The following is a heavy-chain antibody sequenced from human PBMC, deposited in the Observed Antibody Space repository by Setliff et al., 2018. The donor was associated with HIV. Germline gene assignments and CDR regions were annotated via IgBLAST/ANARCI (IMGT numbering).Heavy chain of an antibody. V-gene: IGHV1-69*13. CDR1: GGTLTNYV. J-gene: IGHJ3*02. D-gene: IGHD6-13*01. CDR3: AIDQTGIAAAAFGGGSAWSDEGFDI. Sequence: SVKVSCKTSGGTLTNYVITWVRQAPGQGLEWMGIIIPMYNIPTYAQKFQGRATFTADESTSTAYMELSSLSSEDTAVYYCAIDQTGIAAAAFGGGSAWSDEGFDIWGQGTMVTVSS. CDR2: IIPMYNIP.